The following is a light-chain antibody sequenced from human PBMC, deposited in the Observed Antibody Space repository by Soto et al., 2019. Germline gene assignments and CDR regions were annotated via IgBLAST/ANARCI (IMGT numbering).Light chain of an antibody. J-gene: IGKJ1*01. CDR1: QDISND. V-gene: IGKV1-27*01. CDR2: DAS. CDR3: QKYNSAPPWT. Sequence: DIQMTQSPSSLSASVGDRVTITCRATQDISNDVAWYQQKPGKVPKLLIYDASTLQSGVPSRFSGSGSGTDFTLTISSLQPEDVATYYCQKYNSAPPWTFGQGTKVEI.